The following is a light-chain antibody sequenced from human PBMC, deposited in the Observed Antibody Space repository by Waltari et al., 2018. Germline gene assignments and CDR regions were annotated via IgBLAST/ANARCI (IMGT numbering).Light chain of an antibody. J-gene: IGLJ3*02. V-gene: IGLV2-14*01. CDR3: SSFTGTIWV. Sequence: QSALTQPASVSGSPVQSITISCTGSSSDIDFDDYVSWYQHLPGKAPKLMIYGVTNRPSGISNRFSGSKSDNTASLTISGLQADDEADYYCSSFTGTIWVFGGGTKLTVL. CDR2: GVT. CDR1: SSDIDFDDY.